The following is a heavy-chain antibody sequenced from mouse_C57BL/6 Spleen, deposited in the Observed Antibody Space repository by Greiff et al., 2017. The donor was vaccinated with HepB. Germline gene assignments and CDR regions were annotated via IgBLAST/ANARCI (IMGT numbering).Heavy chain of an antibody. V-gene: IGHV3-6*01. Sequence: EVQLVESGPGLVKPSQSLSLTCSVTGYSITSGYYWNWIRQFPGNKLEWMGYISYDGSNNYNPSLKNRISITRDTSKNQFFLKLNSVTTEDTATYYCARDRDYVFAYWGQGTLVTVSA. CDR2: ISYDGSN. D-gene: IGHD2-4*01. CDR1: GYSITSGYY. CDR3: ARDRDYVFAY. J-gene: IGHJ3*01.